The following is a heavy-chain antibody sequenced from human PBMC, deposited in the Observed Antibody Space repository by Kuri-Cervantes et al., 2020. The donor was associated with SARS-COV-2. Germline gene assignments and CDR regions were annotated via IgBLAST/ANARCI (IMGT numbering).Heavy chain of an antibody. D-gene: IGHD6-19*01. CDR2: IYHSGST. Sequence: SETLSLTCTVSGYYISSGYYWGWIRQPPGKGLEWIGSIYHSGSTYYNPSLKSRVTISVDTSKNQFSLKLSSVTAADTAVYYCARNSGYSSGWFYYYYYMDVWGKGTTVTVSS. J-gene: IGHJ6*03. CDR1: GYYISSGYY. CDR3: ARNSGYSSGWFYYYYYMDV. V-gene: IGHV4-38-2*02.